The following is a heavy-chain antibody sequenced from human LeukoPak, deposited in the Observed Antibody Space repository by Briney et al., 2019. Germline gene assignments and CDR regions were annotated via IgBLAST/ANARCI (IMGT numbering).Heavy chain of an antibody. D-gene: IGHD1-1*01. Sequence: SETLSLTCTVSGGSISSYYWSWLRQPPGKGLEWTGYISYSGSPNYNPSLKGRVTISVDTSKTQFSLKLSSVTAADTAVYYCARHTGARRSFDYWGQGTLVTVSS. CDR1: GGSISSYY. CDR2: ISYSGSP. CDR3: ARHTGARRSFDY. V-gene: IGHV4-59*08. J-gene: IGHJ4*02.